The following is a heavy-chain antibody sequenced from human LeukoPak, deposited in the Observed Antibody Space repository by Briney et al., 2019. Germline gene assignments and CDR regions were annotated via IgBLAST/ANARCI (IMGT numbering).Heavy chain of an antibody. V-gene: IGHV4-39*07. Sequence: SETLSLTCTVSGGSISSSSYYWGWIRQPPGKGLEWIGSIYYSGSTYYNPSLKSRVTISVDTSKNQFSLKLSSVTAADTAVYYCASPKRRPLGGTYYYGMDVWGQGTTVTVSS. J-gene: IGHJ6*02. CDR2: IYYSGST. D-gene: IGHD1-1*01. CDR1: GGSISSSSYY. CDR3: ASPKRRPLGGTYYYGMDV.